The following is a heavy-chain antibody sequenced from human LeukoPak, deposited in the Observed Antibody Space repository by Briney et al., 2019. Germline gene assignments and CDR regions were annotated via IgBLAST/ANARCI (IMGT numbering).Heavy chain of an antibody. Sequence: SETLSLTCTVSGGSISSANYYLSWIRQPAGKGLEWIGRIYTTGSPNYNPSLKSRVTISVDTSKNQFSLKLSSVTAADTAVYYCAREKYGYPGYWGQGTLVTVSS. CDR3: AREKYGYPGY. D-gene: IGHD6-13*01. V-gene: IGHV4-61*02. J-gene: IGHJ4*02. CDR2: IYTTGSP. CDR1: GGSISSANYY.